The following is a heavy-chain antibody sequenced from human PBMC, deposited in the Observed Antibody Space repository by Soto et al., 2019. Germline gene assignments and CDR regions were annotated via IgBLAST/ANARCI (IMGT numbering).Heavy chain of an antibody. D-gene: IGHD2-15*01. V-gene: IGHV3-30*18. CDR2: ISNDGSNK. Sequence: QVQLVESGGGVVQPGTSLRLSCAASGFTFRSYGMHWVRQAPGKGLEWLAVISNDGSNKYLADSVKGRLALSRDHSRNTLYLQINSLRVEDTAVYYCGKDTLDCSGGDGTLYYYSGVDVWGQGTTVTVSS. J-gene: IGHJ6*02. CDR3: GKDTLDCSGGDGTLYYYSGVDV. CDR1: GFTFRSYG.